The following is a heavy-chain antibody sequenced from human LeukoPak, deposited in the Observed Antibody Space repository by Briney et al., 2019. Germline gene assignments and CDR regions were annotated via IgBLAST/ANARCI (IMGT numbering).Heavy chain of an antibody. CDR1: GGTFSSYA. CDR3: ARDRSGDNWFDP. V-gene: IGHV1-69*01. D-gene: IGHD3-10*01. Sequence: SVKVSCKASGGTFSSYAISWVRQAPGQRLEWMGGIIPIFGTANYAQKFRGRVTITADESTSTAYMELSSLRSEDTAEYYCARDRSGDNWFDPWGQGTLVTVSS. J-gene: IGHJ5*02. CDR2: IIPIFGTA.